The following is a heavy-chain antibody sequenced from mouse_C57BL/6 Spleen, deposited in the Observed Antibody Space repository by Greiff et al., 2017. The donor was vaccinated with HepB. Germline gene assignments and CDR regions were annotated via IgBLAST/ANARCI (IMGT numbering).Heavy chain of an antibody. CDR1: GFTFSSYA. D-gene: IGHD1-3*01. V-gene: IGHV5-4*01. J-gene: IGHJ2*01. CDR3: ARDPSGYYGDY. Sequence: EVKLVESGGGLVKPGGSLKLSCAASGFTFSSYAMSWVRQTPEKRLEWVATISDGGSYTYYPDNVKGRFTISRDNAKNNLYLQMSHLKSEDTAMYYCARDPSGYYGDYWGQGTTLTVSS. CDR2: ISDGGSYT.